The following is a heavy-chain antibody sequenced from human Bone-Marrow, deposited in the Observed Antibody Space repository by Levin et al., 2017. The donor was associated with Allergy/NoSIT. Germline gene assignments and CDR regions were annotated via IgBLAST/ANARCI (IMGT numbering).Heavy chain of an antibody. CDR2: NIPIFGTT. CDR1: GGTFIISYT. J-gene: IGHJ5*02. V-gene: IGHV1-69*06. CDR3: ARGFPGYSHQCSWVDP. D-gene: IGHD2-15*01. Sequence: ASVKVSCKASGGTFIISYTISWVRQAPGQGLEWMGGNIPIFGTTDYAQMFQGRVTITADKSTDTVYMELNSLKSEDTAVYYCARGFPGYSHQCSWVDPWGQGTLVTVSS.